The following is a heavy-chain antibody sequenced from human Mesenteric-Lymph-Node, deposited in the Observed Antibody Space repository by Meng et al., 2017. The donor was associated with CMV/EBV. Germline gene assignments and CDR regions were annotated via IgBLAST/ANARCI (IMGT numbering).Heavy chain of an antibody. CDR1: GFTFRSYG. J-gene: IGHJ6*02. D-gene: IGHD3-3*01. CDR3: LRSFDYWSFDG. V-gene: IGHV3-30*02. CDR2: IRHDASNE. Sequence: GESLKISCAASGFTFRSYGMHWVRQAPGKGLEWVTFIRHDASNEYYADSVKGRFTISRDTSKKTVSLQMNSLRVEDTAVYYCLRSFDYWSFDGWGQGATVTVSS.